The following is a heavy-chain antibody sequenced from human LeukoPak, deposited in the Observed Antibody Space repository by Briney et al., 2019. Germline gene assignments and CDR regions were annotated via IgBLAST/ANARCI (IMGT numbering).Heavy chain of an antibody. D-gene: IGHD2-8*01. Sequence: GGSLRLSCAASGFSFDDYTMHWVRQAPGKGLEWVSLISWDGGSTYYADSVKGRFTISRDNSKNTLYLQMNSLRAEDTAVYYCANGNRCTSPNCLGYYYFYMDVWGKGTTVTVSS. CDR2: ISWDGGST. J-gene: IGHJ6*03. CDR3: ANGNRCTSPNCLGYYYFYMDV. V-gene: IGHV3-43*01. CDR1: GFSFDDYT.